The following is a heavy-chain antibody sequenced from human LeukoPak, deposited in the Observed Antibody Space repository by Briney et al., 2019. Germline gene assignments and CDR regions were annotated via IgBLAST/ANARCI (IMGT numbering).Heavy chain of an antibody. Sequence: GESLKISCKGSGYSFTSYWIGWVRQMPGKGLEWMGIIYPGGSDTRYSPSFQGHVTISADKSITTAYLQWSSLRASDTAIYYCARNMLRGDFSLDYWGQGTLVTVSS. CDR3: ARNMLRGDFSLDY. CDR2: IYPGGSDT. J-gene: IGHJ4*02. V-gene: IGHV5-51*01. D-gene: IGHD3-10*01. CDR1: GYSFTSYW.